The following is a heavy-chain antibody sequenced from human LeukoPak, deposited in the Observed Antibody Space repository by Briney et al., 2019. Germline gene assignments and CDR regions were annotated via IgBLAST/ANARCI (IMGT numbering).Heavy chain of an antibody. Sequence: SAPALLKPTQTLTLTCTFSGFSLSTRGMCVSWVCQPPGKALEWLARIDWDDDKYYSTSLKTRITISKGTSKTQVVLTMTNMDPVDTATYYCARISRSAAGGWYFDYWGQGTLVTVSS. V-gene: IGHV2-70*11. D-gene: IGHD6-19*01. CDR3: ARISRSAAGGWYFDY. CDR2: IDWDDDK. CDR1: GFSLSTRGMC. J-gene: IGHJ4*02.